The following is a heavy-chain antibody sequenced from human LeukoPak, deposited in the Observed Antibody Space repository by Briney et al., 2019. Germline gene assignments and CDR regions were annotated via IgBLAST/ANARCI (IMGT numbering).Heavy chain of an antibody. Sequence: GGSLRLSCAASGFTFSSYDMTWVRQAPGKGLEWIAYSSGTGETILYADSVRGRFTISRDNAKNSLYLQMTSLRAEDTAVYYCAREKASTTGTTDYDYWGQGTLVTVS. CDR3: AREKASTTGTTDYDY. J-gene: IGHJ4*02. D-gene: IGHD1-1*01. CDR2: SSGTGETI. CDR1: GFTFSSYD. V-gene: IGHV3-48*03.